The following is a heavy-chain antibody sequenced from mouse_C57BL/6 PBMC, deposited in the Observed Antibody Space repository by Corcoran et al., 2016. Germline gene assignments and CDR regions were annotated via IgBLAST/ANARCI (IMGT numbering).Heavy chain of an antibody. V-gene: IGHV1-76*01. D-gene: IGHD1-1*01. CDR3: ARSDYYGSGDYYAMDY. Sequence: QVQLKQSGAELVRPGASVKLSCKASGDTFTDCYINWVKQRPGQGLEWIARIYPGSGNTYYNEKFKGKDTLTAEKSSSTAYMQLSSLTSEDSAVYFCARSDYYGSGDYYAMDYWGQGTSVTVSS. J-gene: IGHJ4*01. CDR2: IYPGSGNT. CDR1: GDTFTDCY.